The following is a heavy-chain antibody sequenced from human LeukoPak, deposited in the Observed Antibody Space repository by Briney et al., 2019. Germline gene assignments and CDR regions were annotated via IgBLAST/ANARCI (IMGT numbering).Heavy chain of an antibody. V-gene: IGHV1-8*01. CDR1: GYTFTSYD. J-gene: IGHJ4*02. CDR3: VIHDYGDYVAGAGDYFDY. D-gene: IGHD4-17*01. Sequence: ASVKVSCKASGYTFTSYDINWVRQATGQGLEWMGWMNPNSGNTGYAQKFQGRVTMTRNTSISTAYMELSSLRSEDTAVYYCVIHDYGDYVAGAGDYFDYWGQGTLVTVSS. CDR2: MNPNSGNT.